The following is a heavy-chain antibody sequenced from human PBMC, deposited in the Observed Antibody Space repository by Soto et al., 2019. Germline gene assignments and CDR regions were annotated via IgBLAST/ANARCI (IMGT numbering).Heavy chain of an antibody. CDR2: ISGSGGST. CDR1: GFTFSSYA. CDR3: AKAARDCGGDCYSSYFDS. D-gene: IGHD2-21*02. V-gene: IGHV3-23*01. J-gene: IGHJ4*02. Sequence: GGSLRLSCAASGFTFSSYAMSWVRQAPGKWLEWVSAISGSGGSTYYADSVKGRFTISRDNSKNTLYLQMNSLRAEDTAVYFCAKAARDCGGDCYSSYFDSWGQGXLVTVYS.